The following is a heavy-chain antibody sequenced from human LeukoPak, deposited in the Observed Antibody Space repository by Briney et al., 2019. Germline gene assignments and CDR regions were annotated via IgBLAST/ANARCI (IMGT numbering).Heavy chain of an antibody. Sequence: PGGSLRLSCAASGFTFSSYSMNWVRQAPGKGLEWVSSISSSSSYIYYADSVKGRFTISRDNAKNSLYLQMNSLRAEDTAVYYCAKAPRCCGGSCFLLDYWGQGTLVTVSS. CDR3: AKAPRCCGGSCFLLDY. D-gene: IGHD2-15*01. CDR1: GFTFSSYS. J-gene: IGHJ4*02. V-gene: IGHV3-21*01. CDR2: ISSSSSYI.